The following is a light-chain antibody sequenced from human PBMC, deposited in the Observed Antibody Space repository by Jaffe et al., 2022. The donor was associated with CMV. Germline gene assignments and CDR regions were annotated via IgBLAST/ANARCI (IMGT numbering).Light chain of an antibody. V-gene: IGKV3-15*01. CDR2: GAS. CDR3: QQYYNWPPLT. Sequence: MTQSPATLSASPGERATLSCRASQSVSSYLAWYQQKPGQAPRLLISGASTRATGVPVRFSGSGSGTEFTLTISSLQSEDFAIYYCQQYYNWPPLTFGPGTKVEIK. J-gene: IGKJ3*01. CDR1: QSVSSY.